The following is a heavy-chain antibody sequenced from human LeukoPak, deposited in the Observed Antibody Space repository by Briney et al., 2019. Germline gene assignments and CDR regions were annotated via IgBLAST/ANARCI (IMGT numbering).Heavy chain of an antibody. Sequence: GGSLRLSCAASGFTFSNDAMTWVRQAPGKGLEWVSALGNDGPPTFYADSVKGRFTISRDNSKNTLYLQMNSLTAGDTAVYYCATGGARWFDPWGQGTLVTVSS. D-gene: IGHD3-16*01. V-gene: IGHV3-23*01. CDR2: LGNDGPPT. CDR1: GFTFSNDA. CDR3: ATGGARWFDP. J-gene: IGHJ5*02.